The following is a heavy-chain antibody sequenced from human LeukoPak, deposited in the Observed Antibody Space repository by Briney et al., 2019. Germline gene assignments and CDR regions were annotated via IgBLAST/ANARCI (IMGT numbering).Heavy chain of an antibody. CDR1: GGSISSYY. D-gene: IGHD3-10*01. Sequence: SETLSRTCTVSGGSISSYYWSWIRQPPGKGLEWIGYIYYSGTTNYNPSLKSRVTILVDTSKNQFSLNLSSVTAADTAVYYCARRLGGSGSYYYWGQGTLVTVSS. CDR3: ARRLGGSGSYYY. V-gene: IGHV4-59*08. J-gene: IGHJ4*02. CDR2: IYYSGTT.